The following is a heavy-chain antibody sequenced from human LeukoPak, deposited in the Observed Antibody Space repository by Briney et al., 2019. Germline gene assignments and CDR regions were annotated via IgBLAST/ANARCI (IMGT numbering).Heavy chain of an antibody. J-gene: IGHJ6*03. CDR1: GGSISSNNW. D-gene: IGHD4-23*01. Sequence: SETLSLTCAVSGGSISSNNWWSWVRQPPGKGLEWIGEIYHSGNANYNPSLKTRVTMSVDKSKNQFSLILSSVTAADTAVYYCARVVLGYGGISIYYYYYMDVWGKGTTVTISS. V-gene: IGHV4-4*02. CDR3: ARVVLGYGGISIYYYYYMDV. CDR2: IYHSGNA.